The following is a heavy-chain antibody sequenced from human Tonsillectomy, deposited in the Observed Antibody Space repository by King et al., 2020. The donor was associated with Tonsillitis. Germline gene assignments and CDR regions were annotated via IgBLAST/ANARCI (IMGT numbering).Heavy chain of an antibody. D-gene: IGHD6-19*01. CDR3: AKDIWQWSSSYGMDV. V-gene: IGHV3-30*18. J-gene: IGHJ6*02. CDR1: GFTFSSYG. CDR2: ISYDGSNK. Sequence: VQLVESGGGVVQPGRSLRLSCATSGFTFSSYGMHWVRQAPGKGLEWVAFISYDGSNKYYADSVKGRFTISRDNSKNTLYVQMNSLRAEDTAVYYCAKDIWQWSSSYGMDVWGQGTTVTVSS.